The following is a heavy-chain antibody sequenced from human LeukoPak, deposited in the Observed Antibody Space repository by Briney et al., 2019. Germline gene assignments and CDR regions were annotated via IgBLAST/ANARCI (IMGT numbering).Heavy chain of an antibody. CDR1: GGSISNYY. Sequence: SETLSLTCSVSGGSISNYYWSWIRQPPGKGLEWIGYFFYSDSTNYNPSLKSRVTISVDTSKNQFSLKLSSVTAADTAVYYCARGQSRATMIRGLKPYYYYMDVWGKGTTVIVSS. D-gene: IGHD3-10*01. CDR2: FFYSDST. J-gene: IGHJ6*03. V-gene: IGHV4-59*01. CDR3: ARGQSRATMIRGLKPYYYYMDV.